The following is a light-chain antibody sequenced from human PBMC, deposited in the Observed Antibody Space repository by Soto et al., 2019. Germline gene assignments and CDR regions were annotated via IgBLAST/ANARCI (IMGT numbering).Light chain of an antibody. Sequence: DIQMTQSPSSLSASVGDRVTITCRASQNIYTYLHWYQQKPGKAPNLLIYLTSNLQSGVPSRFSGSGSGTVFTLTIASLQPEDFATYYCQHSLDTPRTSGPGTKVEMK. J-gene: IGKJ1*01. CDR3: QHSLDTPRT. CDR1: QNIYTY. CDR2: LTS. V-gene: IGKV1-39*01.